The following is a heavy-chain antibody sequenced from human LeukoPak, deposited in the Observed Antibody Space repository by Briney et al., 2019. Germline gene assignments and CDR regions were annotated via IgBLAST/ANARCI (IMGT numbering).Heavy chain of an antibody. CDR3: SRENGAFSPFGY. J-gene: IGHJ4*02. CDR2: ISLTGLT. Sequence: SETLSLTCGVSGGSISGTNWWSWVRQPPGQGLEWIGEISLTGLTHYNPSLESRVTVSLDKSKNQLPLNLTSVTAADTAVYYCSRENGAFSPFGYWGQGTLVTVLS. V-gene: IGHV4-4*02. D-gene: IGHD2-8*01. CDR1: GGSISGTNW.